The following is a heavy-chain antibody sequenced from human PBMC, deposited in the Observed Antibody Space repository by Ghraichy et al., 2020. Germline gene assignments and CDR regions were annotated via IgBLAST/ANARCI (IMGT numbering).Heavy chain of an antibody. CDR1: GFTFSSYS. V-gene: IGHV3-21*01. Sequence: ETLTLTCAASGFTFSSYSMNWVRQAPGKGLEWVSSISSSSSYIYYADSVKGRFTISRDNAKNSLYLQMNSLRAEDTAVYYCARDPRAAPDYFDYWGQGTLVTVSS. CDR2: ISSSSSYI. J-gene: IGHJ4*02. CDR3: ARDPRAAPDYFDY. D-gene: IGHD6-13*01.